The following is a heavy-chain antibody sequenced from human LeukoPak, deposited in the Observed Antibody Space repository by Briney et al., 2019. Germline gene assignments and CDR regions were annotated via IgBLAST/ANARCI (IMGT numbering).Heavy chain of an antibody. Sequence: ASVKVSCKASGYTFTGYYMHWVRQAPGQGLEWMGWMNPNSGITNYAQKLQGRVTMTTDTSTSTAYMELRSLRSDDTAVYYCARWRGSSFDYWGQGTLVTVSS. CDR1: GYTFTGYY. CDR2: MNPNSGIT. CDR3: ARWRGSSFDY. V-gene: IGHV1-2*02. D-gene: IGHD6-13*01. J-gene: IGHJ4*02.